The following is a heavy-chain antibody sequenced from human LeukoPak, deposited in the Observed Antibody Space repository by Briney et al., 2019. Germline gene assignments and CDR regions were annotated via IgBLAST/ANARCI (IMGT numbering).Heavy chain of an antibody. J-gene: IGHJ4*02. D-gene: IGHD5-12*01. CDR2: FSGGDGSP. CDR1: GFTFSSYA. V-gene: IGHV3-23*01. Sequence: PGGSLRLSCVASGFTFSSYAMTWFRQAPGKGLEWVSSFSGGDGSPYHADSVKGRFTISRDNSKNTLYLQMNSLRAEDTAIYYCAKNGWLRSSGLWGDYWGQGALVTVSS. CDR3: AKNGWLRSSGLWGDY.